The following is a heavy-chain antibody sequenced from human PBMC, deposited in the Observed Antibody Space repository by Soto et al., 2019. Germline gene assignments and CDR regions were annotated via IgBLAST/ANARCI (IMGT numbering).Heavy chain of an antibody. CDR2: ISYDGSNK. V-gene: IGHV3-30*18. CDR1: GFTFSSYG. Sequence: GGSLRLSCAASGFTFSSYGMHWVRQAPGKGLEWVAVISYDGSNKYYADSVKGRFTISRDNSKNTLYLQMNSLRAEDTAVYYCAKDRRYCSSTSCYYFDYWGQGTLVTVSS. J-gene: IGHJ4*02. D-gene: IGHD2-2*01. CDR3: AKDRRYCSSTSCYYFDY.